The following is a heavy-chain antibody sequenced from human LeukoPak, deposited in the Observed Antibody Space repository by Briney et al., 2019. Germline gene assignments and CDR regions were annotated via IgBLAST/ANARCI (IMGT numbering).Heavy chain of an antibody. CDR1: GGSISSYY. Sequence: SETLSLTCTVSGGSISSYYWSWIRQPPGKGLEWIGYIYCSGSTNYNPSLKSRVTISVDTSKNQFSLKLSSVTAADTAVYYCARHGSSSIAAADTFDYWGQGTLVTVSS. D-gene: IGHD6-13*01. CDR2: IYCSGST. CDR3: ARHGSSSIAAADTFDY. V-gene: IGHV4-59*08. J-gene: IGHJ4*02.